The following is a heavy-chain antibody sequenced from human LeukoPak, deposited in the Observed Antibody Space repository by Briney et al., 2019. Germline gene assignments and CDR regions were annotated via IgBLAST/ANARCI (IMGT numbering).Heavy chain of an antibody. CDR2: INPNSGDK. V-gene: IGHV1-2*02. CDR3: ARAGYSYGYYFDY. Sequence: ASVKVSCKASGYTFTDYYIHWVRQAPGQGLEWMSWINPNSGDKRSAQKFQGRLSMTSDTSMSTAYMELSSLRSDDTAVYYCARAGYSYGYYFDYWGQGTLVTVSS. D-gene: IGHD5-18*01. J-gene: IGHJ4*02. CDR1: GYTFTDYY.